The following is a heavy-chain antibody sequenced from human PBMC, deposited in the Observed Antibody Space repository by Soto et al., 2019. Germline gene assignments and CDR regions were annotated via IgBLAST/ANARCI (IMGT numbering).Heavy chain of an antibody. CDR3: ARDLLRGDSTHYYSMDV. CDR1: GYTFTSYG. D-gene: IGHD2-21*02. V-gene: IGHV1-18*01. CDR2: ISAYNGNT. Sequence: QVQLVQSGAEVKKPGASVKVSCKASGYTFTSYGISWVRQAPGQGLEWMGWISAYNGNTNCAQKLQGRASMTTVTTRSTAYMELRSLRSDDTAVYYCARDLLRGDSTHYYSMDVWGKGTTVTDSS. J-gene: IGHJ6*03.